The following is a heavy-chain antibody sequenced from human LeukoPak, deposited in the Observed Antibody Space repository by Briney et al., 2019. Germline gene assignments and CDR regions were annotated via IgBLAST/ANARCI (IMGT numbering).Heavy chain of an antibody. CDR1: VFTLSSYA. V-gene: IGHV3-23*01. CDR3: AKGRSADGGLYYIDY. Sequence: GGSLRLSCAAPVFTLSSYASGWGRQAPGKGLEWVSAISTRSDSTYHADSVKGRFAISRDNSKNALFLQMSSLRAEDTAVYYCAKGRSADGGLYYIDYWGQGTLVTVSS. CDR2: ISTRSDST. J-gene: IGHJ4*02. D-gene: IGHD2-15*01.